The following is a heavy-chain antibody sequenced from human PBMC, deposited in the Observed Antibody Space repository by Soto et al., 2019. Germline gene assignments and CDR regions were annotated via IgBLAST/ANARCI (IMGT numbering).Heavy chain of an antibody. J-gene: IGHJ4*02. D-gene: IGHD2-2*01. V-gene: IGHV4-59*08. CDR2: IYDSGST. CDR3: ARLGRYQMGIFDY. Sequence: QVQLQESGPGLVKPSETLSLTCTVSGGSISSYYWSWIRQPPGKGLEYIGYIYDSGSTNYNPSLKSRVTISVDTSKNQFSLKLSSVTAVDTALYYCARLGRYQMGIFDYWGQGTLVTVSS. CDR1: GGSISSYY.